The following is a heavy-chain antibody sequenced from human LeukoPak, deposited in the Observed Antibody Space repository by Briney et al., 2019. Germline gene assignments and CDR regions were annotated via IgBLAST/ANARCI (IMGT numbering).Heavy chain of an antibody. Sequence: ASVTVSCKASGYTFTGYYMHWVRQAPGQGLEWMGWINPNSGGTNYAQKFQGRVTMTRDTSISTAYMELSRLRSDDTAVYYCARVTAMTDYYGMDVWGQGTTVTVSS. CDR3: ARVTAMTDYYGMDV. V-gene: IGHV1-2*02. D-gene: IGHD5-18*01. CDR1: GYTFTGYY. CDR2: INPNSGGT. J-gene: IGHJ6*02.